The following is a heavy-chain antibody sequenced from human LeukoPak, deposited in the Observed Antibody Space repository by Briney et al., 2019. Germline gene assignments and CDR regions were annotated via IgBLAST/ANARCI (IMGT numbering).Heavy chain of an antibody. J-gene: IGHJ3*02. D-gene: IGHD6-19*01. Sequence: GGSLRLSCAASGFTFSDYYMSWIRQAPGKGLEWVSYISSSGSTIYYADSVKGRFTISRDNSKNTVNLQMNSLRAEDTAVYYCAREGDSSGWHGAFDIWGQGTMVTVSS. V-gene: IGHV3-11*04. CDR1: GFTFSDYY. CDR2: ISSSGSTI. CDR3: AREGDSSGWHGAFDI.